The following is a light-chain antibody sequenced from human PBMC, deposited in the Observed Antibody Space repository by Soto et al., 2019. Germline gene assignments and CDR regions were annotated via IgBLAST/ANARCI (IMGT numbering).Light chain of an antibody. Sequence: DVVMTQSPLSLPVILGQPASISCRSNQSHVYSDGDTYLNWFQQRPGQSPRRLIYKISNRDSGVSHIFSGSESGTDFTLELTSVADKDVGTYYCMQHTHSPCTLRQGTKVEL. CDR2: KIS. V-gene: IGKV2-30*01. CDR3: MQHTHSPCT. CDR1: QSHVYSDGDTY. J-gene: IGKJ1*01.